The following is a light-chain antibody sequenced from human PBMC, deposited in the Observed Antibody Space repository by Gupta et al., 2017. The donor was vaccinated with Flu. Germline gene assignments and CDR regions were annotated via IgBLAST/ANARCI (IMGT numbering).Light chain of an antibody. J-gene: IGKJ2*01. V-gene: IGKV4-1*01. CDR1: KTISYTSNKKNY. CDR3: QQYHSNPT. Sequence: AVYLGERATINCKSSKTISYTSNKKNYLAWYLQKPGQPPKLLISWASTRESGVPDRFSGSGSGTDFTLTINNLQAEDVAVYYCQQYHSNPTFGQGTKLEIK. CDR2: WAS.